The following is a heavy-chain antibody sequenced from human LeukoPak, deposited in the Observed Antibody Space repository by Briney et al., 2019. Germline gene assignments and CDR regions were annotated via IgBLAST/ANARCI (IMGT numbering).Heavy chain of an antibody. Sequence: GSLRLSCAASGFTFDDYGMSWVRQAPGKGLEWVSGINWNGGSTGYADSVKGRFTISRDSAKNSLYLQMNSLRAEDTALYHCARASYYYYGMDVWGQGTTVTVSS. V-gene: IGHV3-20*01. CDR2: INWNGGST. CDR3: ARASYYYYGMDV. J-gene: IGHJ6*02. CDR1: GFTFDDYG.